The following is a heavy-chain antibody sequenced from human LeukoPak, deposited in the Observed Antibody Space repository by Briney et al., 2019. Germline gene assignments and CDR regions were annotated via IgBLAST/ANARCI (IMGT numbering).Heavy chain of an antibody. J-gene: IGHJ4*02. V-gene: IGHV3-7*01. CDR2: VKEDGSQK. Sequence: GGSLRLSCAGSGFTFSRYWMSWVRQAPGKGLEWVASVKEDGSQKNYADTVKGRFTISRDNAKKSLVLQMNSLRVEDTAVYYCAREAYWGPGTLLSVSS. CDR3: AREAY. CDR1: GFTFSRYW.